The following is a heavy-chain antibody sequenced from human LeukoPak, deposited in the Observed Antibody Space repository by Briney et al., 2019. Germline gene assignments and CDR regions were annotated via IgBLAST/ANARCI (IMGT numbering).Heavy chain of an antibody. J-gene: IGHJ4*02. Sequence: GGSLRLSCAASGFNFSNYAMTWVRQAPGKGLEWVSAVTGSTSNTFYADSVKGRFTISRDNSKSTLYLQMNGLTAEDTALYYCARRLVTAGITDFFDSWGQGTLVSVSS. CDR1: GFNFSNYA. CDR2: VTGSTSNT. CDR3: ARRLVTAGITDFFDS. V-gene: IGHV3-23*01. D-gene: IGHD2-2*01.